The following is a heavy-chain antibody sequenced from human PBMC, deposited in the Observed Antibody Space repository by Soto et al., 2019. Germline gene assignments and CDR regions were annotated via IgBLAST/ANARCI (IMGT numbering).Heavy chain of an antibody. CDR3: ARSDVLLWFGEYYYYYGMDV. V-gene: IGHV4-59*01. J-gene: IGHJ6*02. CDR2: IYYSGST. CDR1: GGSISSYY. D-gene: IGHD3-10*01. Sequence: SSETLSLTCTVSGGSISSYYWSWIRQPPGKGLEWIGYIYYSGSTNYNPSPKSRVTISVDTSKNQFSLKLSSVTAADTAVYYCARSDVLLWFGEYYYYYGMDVWGQGTTVTVSS.